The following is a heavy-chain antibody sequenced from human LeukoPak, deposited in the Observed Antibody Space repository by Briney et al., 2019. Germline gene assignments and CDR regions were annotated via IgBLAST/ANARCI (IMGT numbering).Heavy chain of an antibody. Sequence: PGGSLRLSCAASGFTFDDYAKHCVRAAPGKGREWVSLISWDGGSTYYADSVKGRFTISRDNSKNSLYLQMNSLRAEDTALYYCAKGDYYYMDVWGKGTTVTVSS. CDR1: GFTFDDYA. J-gene: IGHJ6*03. CDR2: ISWDGGST. CDR3: AKGDYYYMDV. V-gene: IGHV3-43D*03.